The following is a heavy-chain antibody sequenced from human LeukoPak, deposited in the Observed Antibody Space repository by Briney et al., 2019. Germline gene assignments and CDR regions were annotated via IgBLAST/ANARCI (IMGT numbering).Heavy chain of an antibody. Sequence: PGGSLRLSCAASGFTFSSYSMNWVRQAPGKGLEWVSSISSGSSYIYYADSLKGRFTISRDNSKNTLYLQMNSLRAEDTAVYYCAKDLRSGIVGATVDYWGQGTLVTVSS. D-gene: IGHD1-26*01. J-gene: IGHJ4*02. CDR1: GFTFSSYS. CDR3: AKDLRSGIVGATVDY. V-gene: IGHV3-21*04. CDR2: ISSGSSYI.